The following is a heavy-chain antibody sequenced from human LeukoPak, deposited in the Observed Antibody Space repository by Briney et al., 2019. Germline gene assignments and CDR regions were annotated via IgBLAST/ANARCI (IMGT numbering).Heavy chain of an antibody. V-gene: IGHV3-21*01. Sequence: GGSLRLSCAASGFTFSSYSMNWVRQAPGTGLEWVSSISSSSSYIYYADSVKGRFTISRDNAKNSLYLQMNSLRAEDTAVYYCARGALDAATPFDSWGQGTLVTVSS. J-gene: IGHJ5*01. D-gene: IGHD2-15*01. CDR3: ARGALDAATPFDS. CDR1: GFTFSSYS. CDR2: ISSSSSYI.